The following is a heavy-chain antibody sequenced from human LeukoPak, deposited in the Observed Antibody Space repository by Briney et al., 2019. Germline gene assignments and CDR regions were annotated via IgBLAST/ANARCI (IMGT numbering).Heavy chain of an antibody. D-gene: IGHD3-10*01. Sequence: SETLSLTCAVYGGSFSGYYWSWIRQPLGKGLEWIGEINHSGSTNYNPSLKSRVTISVDTSKNQFSLKLSSVTAADTAVYYCARKSAYGSGSYAPNNWFDPWGQGTLVTVSS. V-gene: IGHV4-34*01. CDR3: ARKSAYGSGSYAPNNWFDP. CDR1: GGSFSGYY. CDR2: INHSGST. J-gene: IGHJ5*02.